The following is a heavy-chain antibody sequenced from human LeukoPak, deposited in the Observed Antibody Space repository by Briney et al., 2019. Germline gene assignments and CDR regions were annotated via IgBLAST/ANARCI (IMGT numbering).Heavy chain of an antibody. CDR3: ARDIGWELLFFDY. CDR2: ISGSGGST. J-gene: IGHJ4*02. V-gene: IGHV3-23*01. Sequence: PGGSLRLSCAASGFTFSSYAMSWVRQAPGKGLEWVSAISGSGGSTYYADSVKGRFTISRDNAKNSPYLQMNSLRAEDTAVYYCARDIGWELLFFDYWGQGTLVTVSS. D-gene: IGHD1-26*01. CDR1: GFTFSSYA.